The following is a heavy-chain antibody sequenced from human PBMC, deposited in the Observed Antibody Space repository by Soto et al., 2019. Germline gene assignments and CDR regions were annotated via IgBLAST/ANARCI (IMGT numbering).Heavy chain of an antibody. D-gene: IGHD4-17*01. CDR3: ARAVATVPNFDY. V-gene: IGHV4-30-2*01. Sequence: QLQLQESGSGLVKPSQTLSLTCAVSDGSISSGGYSWSWIRQPPGKGLEWIGYIYHSGSTYYNPSLKSRVTISVDRSKNQFSLKLSSVTAADTAVYYCARAVATVPNFDYWGQGTLVTVSS. CDR1: DGSISSGGYS. J-gene: IGHJ4*02. CDR2: IYHSGST.